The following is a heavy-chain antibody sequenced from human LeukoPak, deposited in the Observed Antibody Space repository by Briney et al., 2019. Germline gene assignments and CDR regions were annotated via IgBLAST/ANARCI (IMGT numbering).Heavy chain of an antibody. D-gene: IGHD1-7*01. V-gene: IGHV4-34*01. CDR3: ARRGNYAPYYYYMDV. CDR1: GGSFSGYY. CDR2: INHSGST. J-gene: IGHJ6*03. Sequence: SETLSLTCAVYGGSFSGYYWSWIRQPPGKGLEWIGEINHSGSTNYNPSLKSRVAISLDTSKNQFSLKLSSVTAADTAVYFCARRGNYAPYYYYMDVWGKGTTVTVSS.